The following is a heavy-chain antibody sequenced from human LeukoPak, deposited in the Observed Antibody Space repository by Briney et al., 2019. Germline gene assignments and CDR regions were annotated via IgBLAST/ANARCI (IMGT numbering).Heavy chain of an antibody. CDR2: ISWNSGSI. CDR3: ASGRSYDSSGLDY. V-gene: IGHV3-9*01. Sequence: PGGSLRLSCAASGFTFDDYAMHWVRHAPGKGLEWVSGISWNSGSIGYADSVKGRFTISRDNAKNSLYLQMNSLRAEDTALYYCASGRSYDSSGLDYWGQGTLVTVSS. D-gene: IGHD3-22*01. CDR1: GFTFDDYA. J-gene: IGHJ4*02.